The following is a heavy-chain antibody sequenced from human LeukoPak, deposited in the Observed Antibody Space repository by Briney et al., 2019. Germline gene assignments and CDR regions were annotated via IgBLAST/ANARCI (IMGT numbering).Heavy chain of an antibody. CDR2: IYYSGTT. J-gene: IGHJ5*02. CDR3: ARSLAALYNWFDP. D-gene: IGHD2-15*01. CDR1: GGSISGSNYY. V-gene: IGHV4-39*01. Sequence: PSETLSLTCTVSGGSISGSNYYWGWIRRPPGKWLEWIGSIYYSGTTYYNPSLKSRVTISVDTSKNQFSLKMSSVTAADTAVYYCARSLAALYNWFDPWGQGTLVTVSS.